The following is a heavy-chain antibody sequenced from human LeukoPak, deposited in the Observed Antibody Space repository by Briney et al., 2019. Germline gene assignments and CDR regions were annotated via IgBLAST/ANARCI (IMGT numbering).Heavy chain of an antibody. J-gene: IGHJ3*02. V-gene: IGHV3-30*18. CDR2: ISYDGSNK. CDR1: GFTFSSFG. Sequence: GGSLRLSCAASGFTFSSFGMHWVRQAPGKGLEWVAVISYDGSNKYYADCVKGRFTISRDNSKNTLYLQMNSLRTEDTAVYYCAKDYLGGSHAFDIWGQGTMVTVSS. D-gene: IGHD3-10*01. CDR3: AKDYLGGSHAFDI.